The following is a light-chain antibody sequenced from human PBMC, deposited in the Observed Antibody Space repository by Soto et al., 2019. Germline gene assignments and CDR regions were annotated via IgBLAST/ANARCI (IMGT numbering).Light chain of an antibody. J-gene: IGLJ3*02. Sequence: QSVLTQPASVSGSPGQSITISCTGTSSDVGAYKYVSWYQQYPGKAPKLLIYDVSNRPSGVSNRFSGSKSGNTASLTISGLQAEDEADYYCSSYTSRITVVFGGRTKVTVL. CDR1: SSDVGAYKY. CDR2: DVS. V-gene: IGLV2-14*01. CDR3: SSYTSRITVV.